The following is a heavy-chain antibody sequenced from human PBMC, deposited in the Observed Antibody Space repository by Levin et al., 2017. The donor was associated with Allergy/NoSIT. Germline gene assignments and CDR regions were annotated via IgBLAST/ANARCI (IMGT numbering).Heavy chain of an antibody. CDR1: GFTFSSYG. CDR3: AKDDMALWFGELGAFDI. CDR2: ISYDGSNK. J-gene: IGHJ3*02. Sequence: GESLKISCAASGFTFSSYGMHWVRQAPGKGLEWVAVISYDGSNKYYADSVKGRFTISRDNSKNTLYLQMNSLRAEDTAVYYCAKDDMALWFGELGAFDIWGQGTMVTVSS. V-gene: IGHV3-30*18. D-gene: IGHD3-10*01.